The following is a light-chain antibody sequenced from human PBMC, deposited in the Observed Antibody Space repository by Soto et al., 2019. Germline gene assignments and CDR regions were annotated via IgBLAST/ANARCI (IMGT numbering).Light chain of an antibody. CDR2: DVN. CDR3: CAFAGSHTFV. V-gene: IGLV2-11*01. J-gene: IGLJ1*01. CDR1: SSDVGGYVY. Sequence: QSALTQPRTVSGSPGQSVTISCTGTSSDVGGYVYVSWYQQHPGKAPRLVLYDVNKRPSGVPDRFSGSQSGNTASLTISGLQGEEEAEYCGCAFAGSHTFVFGIGTKLTVL.